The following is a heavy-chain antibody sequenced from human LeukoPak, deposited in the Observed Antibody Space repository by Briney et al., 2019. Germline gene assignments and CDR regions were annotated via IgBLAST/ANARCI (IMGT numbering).Heavy chain of an antibody. D-gene: IGHD2-15*01. CDR1: GFTFSAYA. CDR2: ISGSGGDT. Sequence: PGGSLRLSCAASGFTFSAYAMGWVRQAPEKGLEWVSAISGSGGDTYYAEFVKGRFTISRDNSKNTLYLQMNSLRAEDTAVHYCAKGRYCSAGSCYGWHAFDIWGQGTMVTVSS. V-gene: IGHV3-23*01. J-gene: IGHJ3*02. CDR3: AKGRYCSAGSCYGWHAFDI.